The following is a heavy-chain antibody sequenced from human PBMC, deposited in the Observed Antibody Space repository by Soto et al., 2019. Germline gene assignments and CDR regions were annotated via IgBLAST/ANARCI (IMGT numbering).Heavy chain of an antibody. CDR1: GGTFSSYA. J-gene: IGHJ6*02. Sequence: EASVKVSCKASGGTFSSYAISWVRQAPGQGLEWMGGIIPIFGTANYAQKFQGRVTITADKSTSTAYMELSSLRSEDTAVYYCARGPYEFIDFSPYYYSMDVWGQGTTVTVSS. CDR2: IIPIFGTA. D-gene: IGHD3-3*01. V-gene: IGHV1-69*06. CDR3: ARGPYEFIDFSPYYYSMDV.